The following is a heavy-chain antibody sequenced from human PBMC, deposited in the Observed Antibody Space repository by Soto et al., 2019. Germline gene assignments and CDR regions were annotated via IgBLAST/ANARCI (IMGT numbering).Heavy chain of an antibody. CDR3: AKAGRLVINWFDP. J-gene: IGHJ5*02. V-gene: IGHV3-23*01. D-gene: IGHD2-21*01. CDR2: ITGSGGGT. Sequence: GGSLRLSCAASGFTFSSYATSWVRQAPGRGLEWVSCITGSGGGTYYADSVKGRFTIPRDNSKDTLFLQLNSLRAEDTAVYYCAKAGRLVINWFDPSPQSTLVPVSS. CDR1: GFTFSSYA.